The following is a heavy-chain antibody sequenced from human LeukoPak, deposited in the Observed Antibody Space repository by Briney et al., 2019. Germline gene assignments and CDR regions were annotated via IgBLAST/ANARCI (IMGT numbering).Heavy chain of an antibody. CDR3: ARDSRDDFPNRGFDY. CDR1: GGSISSGGYY. CDR2: IYYSGST. D-gene: IGHD1-1*01. J-gene: IGHJ4*02. Sequence: SQTLSLTCTVSGGSISSGGYYWSWIRQHPGKGLEWIEYIYYSGSTYYNPSRKSRITISVDTSKTQFSLKLSSVTAADTAVYYCARDSRDDFPNRGFDYWGQGTLVTVSS. V-gene: IGHV4-31*03.